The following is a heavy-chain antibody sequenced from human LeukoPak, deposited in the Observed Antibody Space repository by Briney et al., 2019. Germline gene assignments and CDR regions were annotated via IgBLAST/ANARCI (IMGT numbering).Heavy chain of an antibody. Sequence: GWSVRLSCAASGFTFSSYSTNWVRQAPGKGLEWVSSISSSNSYIYYADSVKGRFTISRDNAKNSLYLQMNSLRAEDTAVYYCARGQRLEQDYWGQGTLVTASP. D-gene: IGHD1/OR15-1a*01. CDR3: ARGQRLEQDY. CDR2: ISSSNSYI. V-gene: IGHV3-21*01. CDR1: GFTFSSYS. J-gene: IGHJ4*02.